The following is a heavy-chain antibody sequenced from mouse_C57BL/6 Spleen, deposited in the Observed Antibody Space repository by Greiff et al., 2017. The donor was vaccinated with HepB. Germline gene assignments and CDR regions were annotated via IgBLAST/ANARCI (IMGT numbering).Heavy chain of an antibody. D-gene: IGHD1-1*01. CDR1: GYTFTSYW. V-gene: IGHV1-59*01. Sequence: VQLQQPGAELVRPGTSVKLSCKASGYTFTSYWMHWVKQRPGQGLEWIGVIDPSDSYTNYNQKFKGKATLTVDTSSSTAYMQLSSLTSEDSAVYYCARRTTDWYFDVWGTGTTVTVSS. CDR2: IDPSDSYT. J-gene: IGHJ1*03. CDR3: ARRTTDWYFDV.